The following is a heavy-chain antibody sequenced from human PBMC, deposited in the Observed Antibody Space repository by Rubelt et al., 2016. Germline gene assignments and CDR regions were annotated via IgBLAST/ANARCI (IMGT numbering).Heavy chain of an antibody. CDR3: ARETTITRTHYYYGMDV. Sequence: GAEVKKPGASVKVSCKASGYTFTGYYMHWVRQAPGQGLEWMGWINPNSGGTNYAQKFQGWVTMTRDTSISTAYMELSRLRSDDTAVYYCARETTITRTHYYYGMDVWGQGTTVTVSS. CDR2: INPNSGGT. D-gene: IGHD5-24*01. J-gene: IGHJ6*02. CDR1: GYTFTGYY. V-gene: IGHV1-2*04.